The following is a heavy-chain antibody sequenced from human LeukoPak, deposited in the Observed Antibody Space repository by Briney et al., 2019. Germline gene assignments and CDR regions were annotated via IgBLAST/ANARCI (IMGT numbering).Heavy chain of an antibody. CDR1: GGSISSYY. CDR2: IYYSGST. V-gene: IGHV4-59*01. J-gene: IGHJ4*02. Sequence: PSETLSLTCTVSGGSISSYYWSWIRQPPGKGLEWIGYIYYSGSTNYNPSLKSRVTISVATSKNQFSLKLSSVTAADTAVYYCARDSRSWYFGYWGQGTLVTVSS. D-gene: IGHD6-13*01. CDR3: ARDSRSWYFGY.